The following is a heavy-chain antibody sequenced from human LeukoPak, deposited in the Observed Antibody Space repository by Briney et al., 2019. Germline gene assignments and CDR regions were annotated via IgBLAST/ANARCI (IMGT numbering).Heavy chain of an antibody. V-gene: IGHV4-4*09. CDR3: ARHVEPGILTGGWSDP. D-gene: IGHD3-9*01. CDR2: IYTSGST. J-gene: IGHJ5*02. CDR1: GVSISSYY. Sequence: PSETLSLTCTVSGVSISSYYWSWIRQPPGKGLEWIGYIYTSGSTNYNPSLKSRVTISVDTSKNQFSLKLNSVTAADTAVYYCARHVEPGILTGGWSDPWGQGTLVTVSS.